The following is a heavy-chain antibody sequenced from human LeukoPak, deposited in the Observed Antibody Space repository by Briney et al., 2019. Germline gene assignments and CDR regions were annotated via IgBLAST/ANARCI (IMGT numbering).Heavy chain of an antibody. Sequence: VASVKVSCKASGYTFTSYYMHWVRQAPGQGLEWMGIINPSGGSTNYAQKLQGRVTMTTDTSTSTAYMELRSLRSDDTAVYYCARSYGDYGWYYFDYWGQGTLVTVSS. D-gene: IGHD4-17*01. V-gene: IGHV1-46*01. J-gene: IGHJ4*02. CDR3: ARSYGDYGWYYFDY. CDR2: INPSGGST. CDR1: GYTFTSYY.